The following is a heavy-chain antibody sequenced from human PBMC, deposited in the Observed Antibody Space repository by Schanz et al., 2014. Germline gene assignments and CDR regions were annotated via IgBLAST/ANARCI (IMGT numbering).Heavy chain of an antibody. V-gene: IGHV3-48*01. CDR1: GFTFRSYG. Sequence: VQLVESGGGVVQPGRSLRLSCAASGFTFRSYGMNWVRQAPEKGLEWVSYISSSSGTIYYADSVKGRFTISRDNAKNLLYLQMNGLRAEDTAVYFCARDLSSLIQGDVWGKGTTVTVSS. J-gene: IGHJ6*04. CDR2: ISSSSGTI. D-gene: IGHD2-2*01. CDR3: ARDLSSLIQGDV.